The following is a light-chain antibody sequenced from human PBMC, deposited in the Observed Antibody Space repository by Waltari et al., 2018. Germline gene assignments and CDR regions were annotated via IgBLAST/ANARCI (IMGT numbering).Light chain of an antibody. CDR2: DAS. Sequence: DVQMTQSPSSLSASVGDRVTITCRASRGINNYLDWFLQKPGEAPKSLIYDASRLQCGVPSRFSGSGSGKDFTLTISSLQPEDFGNYCCQQYSSNPITFGQGSRLEIK. CDR1: RGINNY. J-gene: IGKJ5*01. CDR3: QQYSSNPIT. V-gene: IGKV1-16*01.